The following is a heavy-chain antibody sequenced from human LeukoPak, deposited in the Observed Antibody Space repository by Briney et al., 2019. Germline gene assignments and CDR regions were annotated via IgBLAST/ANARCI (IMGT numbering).Heavy chain of an antibody. J-gene: IGHJ4*02. CDR1: GFTFSDYY. CDR2: ISSSSTYT. D-gene: IGHD3-22*01. Sequence: GGSLRLSCAASGFTFSDYYMTWIRQAPGKGLEWVSAISSSSTYTHYADSVKGRFSISRDNAKNSLYLQMNSLRAEDTAVYYCARRYDSSGPHFDHWGQGTLVTVSS. V-gene: IGHV3-11*06. CDR3: ARRYDSSGPHFDH.